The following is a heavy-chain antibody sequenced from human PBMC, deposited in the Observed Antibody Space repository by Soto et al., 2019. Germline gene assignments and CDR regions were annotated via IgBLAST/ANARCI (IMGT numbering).Heavy chain of an antibody. J-gene: IGHJ6*02. V-gene: IGHV3-30-3*01. CDR3: ARGIFAPYDFWSGPYWDYYYYGMDV. D-gene: IGHD3-3*01. Sequence: PGGSLRLSCAASGFTFSSYAMHWVRQAPGKGLEWVAVISYDGSNKYYADSVKGRFTISRDNSKNTLYLQMNSLRAEDTAVYYCARGIFAPYDFWSGPYWDYYYYGMDVWGQGTTVTVSS. CDR2: ISYDGSNK. CDR1: GFTFSSYA.